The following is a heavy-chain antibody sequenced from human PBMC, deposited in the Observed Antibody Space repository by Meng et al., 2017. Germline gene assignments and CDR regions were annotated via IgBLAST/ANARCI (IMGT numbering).Heavy chain of an antibody. Sequence: ASVKVSCKASGYTFTSYAMHWVRQAPGQRLEWMGIINPSGGSTSYAQKFQGRVTMTRDTSTSTVYMELSSLRSEDTAVYYCARDLPYDSSSYLGINWFDPWGQGTLVTVSS. CDR3: ARDLPYDSSSYLGINWFDP. CDR1: GYTFTSYA. J-gene: IGHJ5*02. CDR2: INPSGGST. D-gene: IGHD3-22*01. V-gene: IGHV1-46*01.